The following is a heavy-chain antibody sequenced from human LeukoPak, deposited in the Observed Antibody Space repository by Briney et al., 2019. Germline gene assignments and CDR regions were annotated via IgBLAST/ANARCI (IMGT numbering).Heavy chain of an antibody. CDR1: GGSISSYY. CDR3: AREDSSSSGGYFDY. V-gene: IGHV4-59*01. D-gene: IGHD6-6*01. CDR2: IYYSGST. Sequence: SETLSLTCTVSGGSISSYYWSWIRQPPGKGLEWIGYIYYSGSTNYNPSLTSRVTISVDTSKNQFSLKLSSVTAADTAVYYCAREDSSSSGGYFDYWGQGTLVTVSS. J-gene: IGHJ4*02.